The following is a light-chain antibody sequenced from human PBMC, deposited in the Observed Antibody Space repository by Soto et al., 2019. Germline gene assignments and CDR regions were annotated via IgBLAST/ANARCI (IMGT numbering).Light chain of an antibody. J-gene: IGKJ1*01. CDR3: QQYDNWPQT. CDR1: QSVSSD. V-gene: IGKV3-15*01. Sequence: EIVMTQSPVTLSVSPGERATLSCRASQSVSSDLAWYQHKPGQAPRLLIYGASTRATGIPARFSGRGSGTEFNPPISRLQSVDFAVYYCQQYDNWPQTFGQGTKV. CDR2: GAS.